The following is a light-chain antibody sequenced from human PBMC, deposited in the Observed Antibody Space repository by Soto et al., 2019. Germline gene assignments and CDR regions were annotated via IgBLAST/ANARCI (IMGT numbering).Light chain of an antibody. V-gene: IGKV3-20*01. CDR2: GAS. Sequence: VVLTQSPGTLSLSPGERATLSCRASQSVTSNYLAWYQQKPGQAPRLRIYGASSRATGIPDRFSGSASGTDFTLTISRLEPEYFAVYYCHQYGSSTQTFGHGTKVDIK. CDR3: HQYGSSTQT. CDR1: QSVTSNY. J-gene: IGKJ1*01.